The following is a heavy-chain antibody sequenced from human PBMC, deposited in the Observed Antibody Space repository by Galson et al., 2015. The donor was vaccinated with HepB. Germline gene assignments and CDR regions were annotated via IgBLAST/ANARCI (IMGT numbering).Heavy chain of an antibody. Sequence: SVKVSCKASGYTFTSYYMHWVRQAPGQGLEWMGIINPSGGSTSYAQKFQGRVTMTRDTSTSTVYMELSSLRSEDTAVYYCARGYGTRADHKWELPRNWGQGTLVTVSS. D-gene: IGHD1-26*01. J-gene: IGHJ4*02. V-gene: IGHV1-46*03. CDR3: ARGYGTRADHKWELPRN. CDR1: GYTFTSYY. CDR2: INPSGGST.